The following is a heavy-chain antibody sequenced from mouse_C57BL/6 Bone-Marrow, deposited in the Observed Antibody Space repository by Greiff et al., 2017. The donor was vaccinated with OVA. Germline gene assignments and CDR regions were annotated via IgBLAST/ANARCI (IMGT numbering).Heavy chain of an antibody. CDR2: IDPENGDT. Sequence: EVKLQESGAELVRPGASVKLSCTASGFNIKDDYMHWVKQRPEQGLEWIGWIDPENGDTEYASKFQGKATITADTSSNTAYLQLSSLTSEDTAVYYCTTFYYYGSSHDYWGQGTTLTVSS. J-gene: IGHJ2*01. CDR3: TTFYYYGSSHDY. D-gene: IGHD1-1*01. CDR1: GFNIKDDY. V-gene: IGHV14-4*01.